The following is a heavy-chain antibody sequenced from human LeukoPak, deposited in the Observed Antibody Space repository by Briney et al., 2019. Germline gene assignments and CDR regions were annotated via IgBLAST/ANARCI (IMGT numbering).Heavy chain of an antibody. Sequence: SETLSLTCTVSGGSISSSSYYWGWIRQPPGKGLEWIGSIYYSGSTYYNPSLKSRVTILVDTSKNQFSLKLSSVTAADTAVYYCARGITMIVEFDYWGQGTLVTVSS. CDR3: ARGITMIVEFDY. CDR2: IYYSGST. J-gene: IGHJ4*02. D-gene: IGHD3-22*01. CDR1: GGSISSSSYY. V-gene: IGHV4-39*07.